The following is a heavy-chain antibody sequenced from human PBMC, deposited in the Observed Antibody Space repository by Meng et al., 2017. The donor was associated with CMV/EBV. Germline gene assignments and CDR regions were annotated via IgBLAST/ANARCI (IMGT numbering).Heavy chain of an antibody. J-gene: IGHJ6*02. CDR2: ISSSSSYI. CDR3: ARGKLDPHCSSTSCYDYYYGMDV. V-gene: IGHV3-21*01. CDR1: GFTFSSYS. Sequence: GESLKISCAASGFTFSSYSMNWVRQAPGKGLEWVSSISSSSSYIYYADLVKGRFTISRDNAKNSLYLQMNSLRAEDTAVYYCARGKLDPHCSSTSCYDYYYGMDVWGQGTTVTVSS. D-gene: IGHD2-2*01.